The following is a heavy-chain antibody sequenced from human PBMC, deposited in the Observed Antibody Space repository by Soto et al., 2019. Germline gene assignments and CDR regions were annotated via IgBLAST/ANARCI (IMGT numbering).Heavy chain of an antibody. V-gene: IGHV3-9*01. CDR2: ISWNSGSI. CDR3: AKDMHEGIAVAGLFDY. CDR1: GFTFDDYA. J-gene: IGHJ4*02. D-gene: IGHD6-19*01. Sequence: GGSLRLSCAASGFTFDDYAMHWVRQAPGKGLEWVSGISWNSGSIGYADSVKGRFTISRDNAKNSLYLQMNSLRAEDTALYYCAKDMHEGIAVAGLFDYWGQGTLVTVSS.